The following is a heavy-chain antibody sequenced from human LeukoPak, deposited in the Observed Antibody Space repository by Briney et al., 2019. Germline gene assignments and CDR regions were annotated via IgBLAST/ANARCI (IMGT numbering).Heavy chain of an antibody. CDR3: ARGPGSSGGAYVGDY. V-gene: IGHV3-74*01. CDR1: GFPFSNHW. D-gene: IGHD3-22*01. CDR2: IDGGGSST. Sequence: PGGSLRLSCAASGFPFSNHWMHWVRQAPGKGLVWVSRIDGGGSSTSYPDSVKGRFSISRDNGKSTLYLQMNSLRVEDTAVYYCARGPGSSGGAYVGDYWGRGTLVTVSS. J-gene: IGHJ4*01.